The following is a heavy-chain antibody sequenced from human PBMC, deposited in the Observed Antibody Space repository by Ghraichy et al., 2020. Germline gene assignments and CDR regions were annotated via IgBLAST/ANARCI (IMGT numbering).Heavy chain of an antibody. J-gene: IGHJ6*02. V-gene: IGHV4-39*01. Sequence: SETLSLTCNVSGGSISSSNCYWGWIRQPPGKGLEWIGSIYYSGSTYYNPSLKSRVTISVDTSKNKFSLKLTSVTAADTAVYYCARHWPFPYSPYGVDVWGQGTTVIVSS. CDR3: ARHWPFPYSPYGVDV. CDR2: IYYSGST. CDR1: GGSISSSNCY. D-gene: IGHD1-26*01.